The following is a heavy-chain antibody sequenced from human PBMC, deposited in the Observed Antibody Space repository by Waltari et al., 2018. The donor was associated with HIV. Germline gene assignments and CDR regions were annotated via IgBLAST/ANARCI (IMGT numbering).Heavy chain of an antibody. Sequence: EVQLVESGGGLVQTGGSLRLSWAPGGSTFRRYWMHWVRQAPGKGLVGVSRIHSDGSSTSYADFVKGRFTISRDNAKNTLYLEMNSLRAEDTAVYYCARREATVVRGVYYYGMDVWGQGTTVTVSS. V-gene: IGHV3-74*01. CDR3: ARREATVVRGVYYYGMDV. CDR1: GSTFRRYW. J-gene: IGHJ6*02. D-gene: IGHD3-10*01. CDR2: IHSDGSST.